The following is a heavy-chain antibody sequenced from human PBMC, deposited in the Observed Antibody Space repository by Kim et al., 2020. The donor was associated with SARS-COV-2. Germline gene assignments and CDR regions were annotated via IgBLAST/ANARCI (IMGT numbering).Heavy chain of an antibody. J-gene: IGHJ6*02. Sequence: SETLSLTCTVSGGSISSYYWSWIRQPPGKGLEWIGYIYYSGSTNYNPSLKSRVTISVDTSKNQFSLKLSSVTAADTAVYYCSRGGYARGYSGSYGGYYYYGMDVWGQGATVTVSS. CDR3: SRGGYARGYSGSYGGYYYYGMDV. CDR2: IYYSGST. D-gene: IGHD1-26*01. CDR1: GGSISSYY. V-gene: IGHV4-59*01.